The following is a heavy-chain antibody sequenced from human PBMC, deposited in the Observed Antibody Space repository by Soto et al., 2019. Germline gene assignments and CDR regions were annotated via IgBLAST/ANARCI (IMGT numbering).Heavy chain of an antibody. J-gene: IGHJ6*02. D-gene: IGHD6-25*01. CDR1: GFSLSSSGVG. Sequence: SGPTLVNPTQTLTLTCTFSGFSLSSSGVGVGWIRQPPGKSLEWLAVLYFNGDRRRSPSLENRLAITKDTSKNQVILTMTNMDPVDTATYYCIYRRAAYDYHGLDVWGQGTTVTVSS. CDR2: LYFNGDR. CDR3: IYRRAAYDYHGLDV. V-gene: IGHV2-5*01.